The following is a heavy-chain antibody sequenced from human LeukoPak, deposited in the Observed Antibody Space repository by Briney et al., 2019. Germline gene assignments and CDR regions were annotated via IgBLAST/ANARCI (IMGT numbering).Heavy chain of an antibody. V-gene: IGHV4-59*08. CDR1: GDSISRYY. CDR2: ISNTGGT. D-gene: IGHD2-21*02. CDR3: ASARWLLSPFDN. Sequence: PSQTLSLTCTVSGDSISRYYWIWIRQSPGKGLEWIGYISNTGGTNYNPSLKNRVAMSLDSSKNQFSLRPRSLTAADTAVYYCASARWLLSPFDNWGQGTLVTVSS. J-gene: IGHJ4*02.